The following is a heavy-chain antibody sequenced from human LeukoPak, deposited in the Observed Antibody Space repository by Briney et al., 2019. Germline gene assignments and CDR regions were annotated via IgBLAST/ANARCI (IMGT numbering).Heavy chain of an antibody. CDR3: ARAAVAGNPGSFYYYYYGMDV. J-gene: IGHJ6*02. D-gene: IGHD6-19*01. CDR2: IYYSGST. CDR1: GGSISSYY. Sequence: SETLSLTCTVSGGSISSYYWNWIRQPPGKGLEWIGYIYYSGSTNYNPSLKSRVTIPVDTSKNQFSLKLSSVTAADTAVYYCARAAVAGNPGSFYYYYYGMDVWGQGTTVTVSS. V-gene: IGHV4-59*08.